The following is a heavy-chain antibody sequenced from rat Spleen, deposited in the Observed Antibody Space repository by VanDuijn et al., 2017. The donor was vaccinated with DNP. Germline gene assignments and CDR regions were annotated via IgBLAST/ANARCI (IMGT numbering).Heavy chain of an antibody. CDR3: ARDGQWDYLDY. J-gene: IGHJ2*01. Sequence: QVQLKESGPGLVQPSQTLSLTCTVSGFSLTSTSFHWVRQSPGKGLEWVAAIAEGGTTYYNSALKSRLSISRDTSKSQVFLKMDSLQTEDTATYYCARDGQWDYLDYWGQGVMVTVSS. V-gene: IGHV2-1*01. CDR2: IAEGGTT. CDR1: GFSLTSTS. D-gene: IGHD1-1*01.